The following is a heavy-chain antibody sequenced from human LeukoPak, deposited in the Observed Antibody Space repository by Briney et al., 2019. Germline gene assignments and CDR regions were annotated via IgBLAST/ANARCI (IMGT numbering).Heavy chain of an antibody. CDR3: ARAGIGNALDY. CDR2: IWYDGSNQ. Sequence: GMSLRLSCAASGFTFSKYGINWVRQAPGKGLEWVAIIWYDGSNQYFAESVMGRFTISKDNSKNTVYLQMNSLRIEDTAVYHCARAGIGNALDYWGQGTQVTVSS. V-gene: IGHV3-33*01. J-gene: IGHJ4*02. D-gene: IGHD2-2*01. CDR1: GFTFSKYG.